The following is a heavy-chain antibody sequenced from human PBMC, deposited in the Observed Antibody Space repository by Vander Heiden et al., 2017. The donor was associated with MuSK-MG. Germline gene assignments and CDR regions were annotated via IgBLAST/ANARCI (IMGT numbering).Heavy chain of an antibody. CDR3: AKDGPVAGTSDYYYYMDV. CDR1: GFIFSSYG. D-gene: IGHD6-19*01. V-gene: IGHV3-30*18. Sequence: VPLVESGGGVVQPRRSLSLSRPAPGFIFSSYGMHWVRQAPGKGLEWVAVISYDGSNKYYADSVKGRFTISRDNSKNTLYLQMNSLRAEDTAVYYCAKDGPVAGTSDYYYYMDVWGKGTTVTVSS. J-gene: IGHJ6*03. CDR2: ISYDGSNK.